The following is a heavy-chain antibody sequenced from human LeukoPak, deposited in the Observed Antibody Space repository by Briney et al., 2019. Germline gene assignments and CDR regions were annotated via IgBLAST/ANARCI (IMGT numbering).Heavy chain of an antibody. CDR1: GGSISSYY. CDR2: IYTSGST. D-gene: IGHD3-22*01. Sequence: PSETLSLTCTVSGGSISSYYWSWIRQPAGKGLEWLGRIYTSGSTNYNPSLKSRVTMSVDTSKNQFSLKLSSVTAADTAVYYCAGTYYYDSSGYSKWVYWGQGTLVTVSS. CDR3: AGTYYYDSSGYSKWVY. J-gene: IGHJ4*02. V-gene: IGHV4-4*07.